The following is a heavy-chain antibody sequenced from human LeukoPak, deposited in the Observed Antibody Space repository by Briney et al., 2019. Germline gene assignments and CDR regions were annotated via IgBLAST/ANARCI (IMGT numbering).Heavy chain of an antibody. D-gene: IGHD3-10*01. Sequence: GESLKISCKGSGYNFINFWIGWVRQMPGKGLEWMGIIYPGDSDTRYSPSFQGQVTISADKSITTAYLQWSSLKASDTAMYYCARYYGSGSSSYYYYHGMDVWGKGTTVTASS. V-gene: IGHV5-51*01. CDR2: IYPGDSDT. J-gene: IGHJ6*04. CDR3: ARYYGSGSSSYYYYHGMDV. CDR1: GYNFINFW.